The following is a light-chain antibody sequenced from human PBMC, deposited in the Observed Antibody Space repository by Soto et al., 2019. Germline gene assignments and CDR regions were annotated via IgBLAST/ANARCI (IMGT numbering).Light chain of an antibody. CDR1: SSDVGSYNY. CDR3: SSYAGSNNPYV. CDR2: EVS. J-gene: IGLJ1*01. Sequence: QSVLTHPPSASGSPGQSVTISCTGTSSDVGSYNYVSWYQQHPGKAPKLMIYEVSKRPSGVPDRFSGSKSGFTASLTVSGLQAEDEADYYCSSYAGSNNPYVFGTGTKVTVL. V-gene: IGLV2-8*01.